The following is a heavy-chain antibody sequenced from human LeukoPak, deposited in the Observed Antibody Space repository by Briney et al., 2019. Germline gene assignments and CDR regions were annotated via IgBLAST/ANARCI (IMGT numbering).Heavy chain of an antibody. CDR3: TRDPNSGSYSAEYFQP. CDR1: GFIFGDYA. Sequence: PGGSLRLSCTTSGFIFGDYAMSWVRQAPGKGLEWVGFIRSKLYGGTTEYAASVKGRFTISRDDSKSIAHLQMNSLKTEDTAVYYCTRDPNSGSYSAEYFQPWGQGTLVTVSS. D-gene: IGHD1-26*01. J-gene: IGHJ1*01. V-gene: IGHV3-49*04. CDR2: IRSKLYGGTT.